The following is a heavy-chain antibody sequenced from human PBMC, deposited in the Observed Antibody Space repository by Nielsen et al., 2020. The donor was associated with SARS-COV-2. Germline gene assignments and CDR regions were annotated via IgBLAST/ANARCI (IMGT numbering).Heavy chain of an antibody. CDR1: VYTFTSYD. Sequence: SVKVSCKAAVYTFTSYDINWVRQATGQWLEWMGWMNPNSGNTGYAQKFQGRVTITRNTSISTAYMELSSLRSEDTAVYYCARGTTGTTEGFDYWGQGTLVTVSS. V-gene: IGHV1-8*01. CDR3: ARGTTGTTEGFDY. CDR2: MNPNSGNT. J-gene: IGHJ4*02. D-gene: IGHD1-1*01.